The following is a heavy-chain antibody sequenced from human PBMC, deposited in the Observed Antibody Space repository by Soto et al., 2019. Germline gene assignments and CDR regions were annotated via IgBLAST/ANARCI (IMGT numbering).Heavy chain of an antibody. CDR1: GGTFSSYA. V-gene: IGHV1-69*01. CDR2: IIPIFGTA. D-gene: IGHD3-3*01. CDR3: ARSWRNYDLWRKYYFYY. J-gene: IGHJ4*02. Sequence: QVQLVQSGAEVKKPGSSVKVSCKASGGTFSSYAISWVRQAPGQGLEWMGGIIPIFGTANYEQKFQGRVTITADESTSTAYMELSSLRSEDTAVYYCARSWRNYDLWRKYYFYYWGQGTLFTVSS.